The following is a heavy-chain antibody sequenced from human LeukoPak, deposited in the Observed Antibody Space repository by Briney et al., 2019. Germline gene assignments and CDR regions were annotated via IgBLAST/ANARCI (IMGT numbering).Heavy chain of an antibody. CDR1: GVTFSSYG. CDR3: AKDKWGSSWQQYYYYYMDV. V-gene: IGHV3-30*18. Sequence: PGGSLRLSCAASGVTFSSYGMHWVRQAPGKGLEWVAVISYDGSNKYYADSVKGRFTISRDNSKNTLYLQMNSLRAEDTAVYYCAKDKWGSSWQQYYYYYMDVWGKGTTVTISS. CDR2: ISYDGSNK. J-gene: IGHJ6*03. D-gene: IGHD6-13*01.